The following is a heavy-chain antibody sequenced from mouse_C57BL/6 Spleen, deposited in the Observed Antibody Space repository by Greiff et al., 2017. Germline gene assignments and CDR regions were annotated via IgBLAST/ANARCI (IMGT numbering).Heavy chain of an antibody. D-gene: IGHD2-4*01. V-gene: IGHV1-54*01. CDR2: INPGSGGT. J-gene: IGHJ3*01. CDR3: AREGASTGDYAWFAY. Sequence: VQLQESGAELVRPGTSVKVSCKASGYAFTNYLIEWVKQRPGQGLEWIGVINPGSGGTNYNEKFKGKATLPADKSSSTAYMQLGSLTSEDSAVYFCAREGASTGDYAWFAYWGQGTLVTVSA. CDR1: GYAFTNYL.